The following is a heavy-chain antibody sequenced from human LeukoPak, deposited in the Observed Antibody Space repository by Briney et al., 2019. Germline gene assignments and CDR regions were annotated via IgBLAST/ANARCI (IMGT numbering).Heavy chain of an antibody. J-gene: IGHJ4*02. Sequence: GGSLRLSCAASGFTFSNYAMSWVRQAPGNGLEWVSAIHYSGGSTYYADSVKGRFTISRDNSKNTLYLHMNSLRAEDTAVYYCAKVIREVDMSYDYWGQGALVTVSS. CDR3: AKVIREVDMSYDY. CDR2: IHYSGGST. D-gene: IGHD5-24*01. CDR1: GFTFSNYA. V-gene: IGHV3-23*01.